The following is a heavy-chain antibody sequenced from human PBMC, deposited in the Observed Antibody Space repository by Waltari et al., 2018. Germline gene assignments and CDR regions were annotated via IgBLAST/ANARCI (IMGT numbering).Heavy chain of an antibody. Sequence: QIQESGGGLVKPGGSLRLSCAASGFTFSSYNMNRVRQAPGKGLEWVSAISSSSSYIYYADSVKGRFTISRDNAKNSLYLQMNSLRAEDTAVYYCARDGATGAFDIWGQGTMVTVSS. D-gene: IGHD1-26*01. J-gene: IGHJ3*02. CDR1: GFTFSSYN. CDR3: ARDGATGAFDI. CDR2: ISSSSSYI. V-gene: IGHV3-21*01.